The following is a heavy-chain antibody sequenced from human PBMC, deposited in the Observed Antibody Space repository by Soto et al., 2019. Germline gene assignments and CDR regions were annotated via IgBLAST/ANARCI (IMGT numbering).Heavy chain of an antibody. Sequence: GESLKISCKGSGYSFAGYWITWVRQKPGKGLEWMGRIDPSDSQTYYSPSFRGHVTISADKSISTAYLQWSSLKASDTAMYYCARGAGYVLNYYGMDVWGQGTTVTVSS. J-gene: IGHJ6*02. D-gene: IGHD3-16*01. CDR1: GYSFAGYW. CDR2: IDPSDSQT. CDR3: ARGAGYVLNYYGMDV. V-gene: IGHV5-10-1*01.